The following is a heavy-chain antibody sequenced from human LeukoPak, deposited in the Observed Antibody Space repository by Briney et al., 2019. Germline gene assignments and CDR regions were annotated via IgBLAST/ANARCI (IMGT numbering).Heavy chain of an antibody. Sequence: SETLSLTCAVYGGSFSGYYWSWIRQPPGKGLEWIGEINHSGSTNYNPSLKSRVTISVDTSKNQFSLKLSSVTAADTAVYYCARAHGRYYFDYWGQGTLVTVSS. CDR1: GGSFSGYY. D-gene: IGHD3/OR15-3a*01. V-gene: IGHV4-34*01. CDR2: INHSGST. CDR3: ARAHGRYYFDY. J-gene: IGHJ4*02.